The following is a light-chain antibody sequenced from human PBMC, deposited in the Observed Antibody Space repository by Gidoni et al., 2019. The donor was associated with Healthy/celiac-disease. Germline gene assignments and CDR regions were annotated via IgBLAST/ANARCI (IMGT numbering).Light chain of an antibody. V-gene: IGKV3-15*01. CDR1: QSVGSN. CDR2: GAS. CDR3: QQYNNWPAT. Sequence: EIVMTQSPATLSVSPGERATLSCRASQSVGSNLAWYQQKPGQAPRLLIYGASTRATGIPARFSGSGSGTEFTLTISSLQSEDFAVYYCQQYNNWPATFXXXTKVEIK. J-gene: IGKJ1*01.